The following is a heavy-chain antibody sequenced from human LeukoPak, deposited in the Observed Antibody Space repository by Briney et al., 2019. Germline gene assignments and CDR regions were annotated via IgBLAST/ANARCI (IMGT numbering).Heavy chain of an antibody. J-gene: IGHJ4*02. CDR1: GFNFSNYA. CDR3: AKDRSSSTSCSSH. Sequence: PGGSLRLSCAASGFNFSNYAMTWVRQAPGKGLEWVSVVTGSSRYTYYADSVKGRLTISRDNSKNILYLEMNSLRVEDTAIYYCAKDRSSSTSCSSHWGRGTLVTVSS. D-gene: IGHD2-2*01. V-gene: IGHV3-23*01. CDR2: VTGSSRYT.